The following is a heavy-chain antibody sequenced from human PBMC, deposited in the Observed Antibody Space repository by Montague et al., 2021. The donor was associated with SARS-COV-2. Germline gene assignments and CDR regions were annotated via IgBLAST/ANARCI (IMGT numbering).Heavy chain of an antibody. CDR3: ARVASGCGRGEFWYFDV. J-gene: IGHJ2*01. CDR1: GGSLIDYY. CDR2: INHRGNT. V-gene: IGHV4-34*01. D-gene: IGHD3-10*01. Sequence: SETLSLTCGVDGGSLIDYYWTWIRQPPGRGLEWLGEINHRGNTNYNPSFKSRVDMTVDTSKNHITLKLTSATAADTASYYCARVASGCGRGEFWYFDVWGHGTLVTVSS.